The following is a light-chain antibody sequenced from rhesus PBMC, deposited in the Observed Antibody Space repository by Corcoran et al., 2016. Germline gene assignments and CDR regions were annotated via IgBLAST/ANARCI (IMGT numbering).Light chain of an antibody. CDR2: KAS. V-gene: IGKV1-74*01. J-gene: IGKJ3*01. CDR3: QHGYGTPFT. Sequence: DIQMTQSPSSLSASVGDRVTITCRASENVNNYLNWYQQKPGKAPNLLIYKASTLQSGVPSRFSGSVSGTDYTFTISSLQPEDVATYYCQHGYGTPFTFGPGTKLDIK. CDR1: ENVNNY.